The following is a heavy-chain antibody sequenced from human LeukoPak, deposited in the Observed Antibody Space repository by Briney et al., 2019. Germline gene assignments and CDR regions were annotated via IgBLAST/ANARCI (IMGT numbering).Heavy chain of an antibody. D-gene: IGHD4-23*01. CDR2: IYYSGST. CDR1: GGSISSYY. CDR3: ARDPHDYGGNYFDY. V-gene: IGHV4-59*12. Sequence: SETLSLTCTVSGGSISSYYWSWIRQPPGKGLEWIGYIYYSGSTNYNPSLKSRVTISVDTSKNQFSLKLSSVTAADTAVYYCARDPHDYGGNYFDYWGQGTLVTVSS. J-gene: IGHJ4*02.